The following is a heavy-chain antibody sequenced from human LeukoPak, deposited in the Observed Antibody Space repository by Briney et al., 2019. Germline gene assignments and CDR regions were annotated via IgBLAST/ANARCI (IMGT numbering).Heavy chain of an antibody. D-gene: IGHD3-22*01. Sequence: AASVKVSCKVSGYTLTELSMHWVRQAPGKGLEWMGGFDPEDGETIYAQKFQGRVTMTEDTSTDAAYMELSSLRSEDTAVYYCATSARHIVVVITTSGLFDYWGQGTLVTVSS. J-gene: IGHJ4*02. V-gene: IGHV1-24*01. CDR3: ATSARHIVVVITTSGLFDY. CDR1: GYTLTELS. CDR2: FDPEDGET.